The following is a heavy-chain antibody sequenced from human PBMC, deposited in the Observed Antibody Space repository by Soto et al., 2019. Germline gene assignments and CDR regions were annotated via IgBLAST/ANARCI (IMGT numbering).Heavy chain of an antibody. D-gene: IGHD1-26*01. J-gene: IGHJ4*02. CDR2: ITSSSSTI. CDR1: GFTFTSNS. CDR3: ARGRVGTAYFDY. V-gene: IGHV3-48*02. Sequence: GGSLRLSCAASGFTFTSNSMNWVRQVPGKGLEWISYITSSSSTIYYADSVKGRFTISRDNAKNSLYLQMNSLRDEDTAVYYCARGRVGTAYFDYWGQGTLVTVSS.